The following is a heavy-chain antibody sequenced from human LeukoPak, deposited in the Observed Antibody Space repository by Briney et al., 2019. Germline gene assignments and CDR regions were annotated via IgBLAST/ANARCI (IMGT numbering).Heavy chain of an antibody. CDR2: IYTSGST. V-gene: IGHV4-61*02. CDR1: GGSISSSSYY. J-gene: IGHJ4*02. D-gene: IGHD2-2*02. CDR3: ARDGGYCSSTSCYTSFDY. Sequence: SETLSLTCTVSGGSISSSSYYWSWIRQPAGKGLEWIGRIYTSGSTNYNPSLKSRVTISVDTSKNQFSLKLSSVTAADTAVYYCARDGGYCSSTSCYTSFDYWGQGTLVTVSS.